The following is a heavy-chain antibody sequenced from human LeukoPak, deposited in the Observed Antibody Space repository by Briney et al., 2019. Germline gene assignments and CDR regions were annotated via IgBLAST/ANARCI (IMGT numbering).Heavy chain of an antibody. Sequence: SETLSLTCAVYGGSFSGYYWSWIRQPPGKGLEWIGETNHSGSTNYNPSLKSRVTISVDTSKNQFSLKLSSVTAADTAVYYCARAGYSSGWYAYYFDYWGQGTLVTVSS. J-gene: IGHJ4*02. D-gene: IGHD6-19*01. V-gene: IGHV4-34*01. CDR2: TNHSGST. CDR1: GGSFSGYY. CDR3: ARAGYSSGWYAYYFDY.